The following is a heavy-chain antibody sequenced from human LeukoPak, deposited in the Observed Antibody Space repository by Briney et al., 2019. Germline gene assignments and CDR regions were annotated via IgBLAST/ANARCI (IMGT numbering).Heavy chain of an antibody. V-gene: IGHV1-18*01. Sequence: ASVKVSCKASGYTFTSHGISWVRQAPGQGLEWIGWIIAYNGNTNYAPNLPGRVTMTTDTSTSTAYMELRSLRSDDTAVYYCAREPLGVIPYPVDYWGQGTLVTVSS. J-gene: IGHJ4*02. CDR1: GYTFTSHG. D-gene: IGHD3-3*01. CDR3: AREPLGVIPYPVDY. CDR2: IIAYNGNT.